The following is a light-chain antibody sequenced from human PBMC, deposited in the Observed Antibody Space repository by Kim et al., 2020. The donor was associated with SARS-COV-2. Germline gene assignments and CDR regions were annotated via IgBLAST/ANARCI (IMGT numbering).Light chain of an antibody. CDR1: QSINSW. CDR2: KTY. Sequence: DIQMTQSPSTLSASVGDRVTITCRASQSINSWLAWYQQKPAKAPMLLIYKTYSLETGVPSRFRGSGSGTEFTLAISSLQPDDLATYYCQQYHSYPVTFGQGTKLEI. V-gene: IGKV1-5*03. J-gene: IGKJ2*01. CDR3: QQYHSYPVT.